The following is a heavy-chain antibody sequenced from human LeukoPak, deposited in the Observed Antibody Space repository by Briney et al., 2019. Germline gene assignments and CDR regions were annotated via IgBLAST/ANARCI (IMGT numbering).Heavy chain of an antibody. Sequence: GESLKISCKGSGYSFTSYWTGWVRQIPGKGLEWMGIIYPGDSDTRYSPFFQGQVTFSVDTSISTAYLHWGGLKASDTAMYYCARFALTSSLDYWGQGTLVTVSS. D-gene: IGHD6-13*01. CDR3: ARFALTSSLDY. J-gene: IGHJ4*02. CDR2: IYPGDSDT. CDR1: GYSFTSYW. V-gene: IGHV5-51*01.